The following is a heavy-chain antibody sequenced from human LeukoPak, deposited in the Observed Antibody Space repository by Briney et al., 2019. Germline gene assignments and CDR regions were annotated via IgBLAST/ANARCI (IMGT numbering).Heavy chain of an antibody. CDR3: AKRGVVIRVFLVGFHKEAFYFES. CDR2: ISGSGGST. Sequence: GGSLRLSCAVSGIALSNYGMRWVRQAPGKGLAWVAGISGSGGSTIYADSVKGRFTISRDIPKNTLYLQMNSLRAEDTAFYFCAKRGVVIRVFLVGFHKEAFYFESWGQGALVTVSS. CDR1: GIALSNYG. J-gene: IGHJ4*02. V-gene: IGHV3-23*01. D-gene: IGHD3/OR15-3a*01.